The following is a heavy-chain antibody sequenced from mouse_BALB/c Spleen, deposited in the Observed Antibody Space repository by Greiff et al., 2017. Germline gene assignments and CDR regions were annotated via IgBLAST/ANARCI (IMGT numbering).Heavy chain of an antibody. V-gene: IGHV2-9*02. CDR3: ASSYDGRSWFAY. CDR1: GFSLTSYG. D-gene: IGHD2-3*01. Sequence: VQLQQSGPGLVAPSQSLSITCTVSGFSLTSYGVHWVRQPPGKGLEWLGVIWAGGSTNYNSALMSRLSISKDNSKSQVFLKMNSLQTDDTAMYYCASSYDGRSWFAYWGQGTLVTVSA. CDR2: IWAGGST. J-gene: IGHJ3*01.